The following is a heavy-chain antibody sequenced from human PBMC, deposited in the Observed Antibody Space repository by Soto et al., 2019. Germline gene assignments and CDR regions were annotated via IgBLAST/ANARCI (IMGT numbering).Heavy chain of an antibody. CDR3: VIQMPGEYGMDV. D-gene: IGHD3-10*01. CDR2: IYPGDSRT. V-gene: IGHV5-51*01. Sequence: EVQVVQSGAEVRRPGESLKISCKGSGYSFSDHWIGWVRQMPGKGPEWMGIIYPGDSRTTYSPSFQGQVTISVDKSISTAYLQWSSLRVSETARYYCVIQMPGEYGMDVWGPGTTVTVSS. CDR1: GYSFSDHW. J-gene: IGHJ6*02.